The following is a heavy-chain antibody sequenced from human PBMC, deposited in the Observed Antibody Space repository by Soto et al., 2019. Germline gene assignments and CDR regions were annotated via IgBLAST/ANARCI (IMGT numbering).Heavy chain of an antibody. V-gene: IGHV3-33*01. CDR2: IWYDGSNK. J-gene: IGHJ6*02. Sequence: QVQLVESGGGVVQPGRSLRLSCAASGFTFSSYGMHWVRQAPGKGLEWVAVIWYDGSNKYYADSVKGRFTISRDNSKNTLYLQMNSLRAEDTAVYYCARDRGHALKGWRRLYGMDVWVQGTTVTVSS. CDR3: ARDRGHALKGWRRLYGMDV. D-gene: IGHD5-12*01. CDR1: GFTFSSYG.